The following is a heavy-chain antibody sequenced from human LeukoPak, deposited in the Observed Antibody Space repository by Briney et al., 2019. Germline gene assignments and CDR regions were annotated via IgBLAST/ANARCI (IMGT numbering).Heavy chain of an antibody. CDR2: IYYSGST. D-gene: IGHD6-6*01. CDR1: GGSISSYY. J-gene: IGHJ5*02. Sequence: SETLSLTCTVSGGSISSYYWSWIRQPPGKGLEWIGYIYYSGSTNYNPSLKSRVTISVDTSKNQFSLKLSSVTAADTAVYYCARAGWYSSSRNWFDPWGQGTLVTVSS. V-gene: IGHV4-59*01. CDR3: ARAGWYSSSRNWFDP.